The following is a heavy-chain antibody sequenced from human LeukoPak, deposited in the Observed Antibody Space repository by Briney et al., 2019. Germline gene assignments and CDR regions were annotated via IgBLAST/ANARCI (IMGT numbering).Heavy chain of an antibody. CDR1: GGSLSSYF. J-gene: IGHJ5*02. CDR2: IYYSGST. V-gene: IGHV4-59*08. D-gene: IGHD4-17*01. CDR3: ARGMTTGPDP. Sequence: KASETLSLTCTVSGGSLSSYFWSWIRQPPGKGLEWIGYIYYSGSTNYNPSLKSRLTISVDTSKNQFSLNLSSVTAADTAVYYCARGMTTGPDPWGQGTLVTVSS.